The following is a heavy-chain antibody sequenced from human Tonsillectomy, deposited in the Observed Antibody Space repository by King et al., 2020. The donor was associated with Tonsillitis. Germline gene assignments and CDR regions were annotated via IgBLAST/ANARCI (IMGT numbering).Heavy chain of an antibody. Sequence: VQLVESGAEVKQPGESLKISCQSSGYTFTDYWIAWVRQMPGKGLEWMGIMYHGDSDTKYNPSFQGQVTMSADKSISIAHLQWSSLKASDTAIYYCARRTASAIIDAFDIWGQGTMVTVSS. J-gene: IGHJ3*02. CDR2: MYHGDSDT. CDR3: ARRTASAIIDAFDI. CDR1: GYTFTDYW. V-gene: IGHV5-51*01.